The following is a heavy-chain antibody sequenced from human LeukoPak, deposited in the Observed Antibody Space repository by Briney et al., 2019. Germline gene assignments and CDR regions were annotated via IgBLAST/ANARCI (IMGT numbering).Heavy chain of an antibody. CDR2: ISDDGGNT. Sequence: GGSLRLSCAASGFTFSSYAVHWVRQAPGKGLEWVAVISDDGGNTYYAGSVKGRFTISRDNSKNTLYLQMNSLRAEDTAVYYCAGDYPDYWGQGTLVTVSS. D-gene: IGHD4-17*01. CDR1: GFTFSSYA. V-gene: IGHV3-30-3*01. CDR3: AGDYPDY. J-gene: IGHJ4*02.